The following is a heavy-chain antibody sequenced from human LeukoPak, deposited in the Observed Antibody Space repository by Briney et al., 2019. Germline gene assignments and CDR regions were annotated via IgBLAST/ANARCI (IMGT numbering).Heavy chain of an antibody. CDR3: ARSHSGVTSPFDP. J-gene: IGHJ5*02. V-gene: IGHV4-4*07. CDR2: IYSSGNT. Sequence: SETLSLTCTVSGGSLSSYYWNWIRQPAGKGLEWIGRIYSSGNTNYNPSLKSRVTISVDNSKNQFSLKLSSVTAADTAVYYCARSHSGVTSPFDPWGQGTLVTVSS. D-gene: IGHD5-18*01. CDR1: GGSLSSYY.